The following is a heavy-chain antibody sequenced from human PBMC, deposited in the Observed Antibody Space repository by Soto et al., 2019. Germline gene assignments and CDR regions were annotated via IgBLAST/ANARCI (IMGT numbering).Heavy chain of an antibody. D-gene: IGHD1-1*01. CDR3: AVWAGTKDAFDI. CDR1: GGSICSSNW. V-gene: IGHV4-4*02. Sequence: QVQLQESGPGLVKPSGTLSLTCAVSGGSICSSNWWSWVRQPPGKGLEWMGEIYHSGSTNYNPSHKSRVTISVDKSKNQFSLELSSVTAADAAVYYCAVWAGTKDAFDIRGQGTMVTVSS. J-gene: IGHJ3*02. CDR2: IYHSGST.